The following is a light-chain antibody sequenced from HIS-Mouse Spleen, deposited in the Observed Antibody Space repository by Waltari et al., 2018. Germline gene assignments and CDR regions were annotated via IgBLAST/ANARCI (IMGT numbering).Light chain of an antibody. Sequence: QSALTQPPSASGSPGQSVTISCTGTSSDVGGYNYVSWYQQHPGKAPNLMIYEVSKRPPGFPDRFSGSKSGNTASLTVSGLQAEDEADYYCSSYAGSNNYVFGTGTKVTVL. J-gene: IGLJ1*01. V-gene: IGLV2-8*01. CDR2: EVS. CDR3: SSYAGSNNYV. CDR1: SSDVGGYNY.